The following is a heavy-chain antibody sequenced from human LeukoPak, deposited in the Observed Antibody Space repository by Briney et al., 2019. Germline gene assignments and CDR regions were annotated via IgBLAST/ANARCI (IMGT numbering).Heavy chain of an antibody. D-gene: IGHD3-3*01. J-gene: IGHJ4*02. CDR3: ARAVDKATIFGVVI. CDR1: GYTFTDYY. Sequence: ASVKVSCKASGYTFTDYYMHWVRQAPGQGLEWMGWINPNSGGTNYAQKFQGRVTMTRDTSISTAYMELSRLRSDDTAVYYCARAVDKATIFGVVIWGQGTLVTIYS. CDR2: INPNSGGT. V-gene: IGHV1-2*02.